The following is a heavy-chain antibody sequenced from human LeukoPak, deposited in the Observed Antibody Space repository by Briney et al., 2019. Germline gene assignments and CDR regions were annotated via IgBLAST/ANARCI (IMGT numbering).Heavy chain of an antibody. V-gene: IGHV5-51*01. D-gene: IGHD2-15*01. J-gene: IGHJ4*02. CDR3: ARHVYHGGSWHRGFDY. Sequence: GVSLKISCKGSGYSFTSYWIGWVRQMPGKGLEWMGIIYPGDSDTRYSPSFQGQVTVSADKSISTAYLQWSSLKASDTAMYYCARHVYHGGSWHRGFDYWGQGTLVTVSS. CDR1: GYSFTSYW. CDR2: IYPGDSDT.